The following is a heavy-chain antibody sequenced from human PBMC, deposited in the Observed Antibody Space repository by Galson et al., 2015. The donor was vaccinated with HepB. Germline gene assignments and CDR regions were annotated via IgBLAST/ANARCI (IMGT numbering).Heavy chain of an antibody. CDR3: ARDNVLRFLEWGRLFAFDI. J-gene: IGHJ3*02. CDR1: GGSISSYY. Sequence: SETLSLTCTVSGGSISSYYWSWIRQPPGKGLEWIGYIYYSGSTNYNPSLKSRVTISVDTSKNQFSLKLSSVTAADTAVYYCARDNVLRFLEWGRLFAFDIWGQGTMVTVSS. V-gene: IGHV4-59*12. CDR2: IYYSGST. D-gene: IGHD3-3*01.